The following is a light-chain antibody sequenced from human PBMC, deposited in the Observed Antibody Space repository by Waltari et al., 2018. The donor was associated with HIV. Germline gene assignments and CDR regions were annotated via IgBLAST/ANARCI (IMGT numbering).Light chain of an antibody. CDR2: NNT. CDR1: DSNIRTHD. V-gene: IGLV1-40*01. CDR3: QSYDSSLSASV. Sequence: QSVLTQPPSVSGAPGQRVTLSCTGSDSNIRTHDVPWYQQPPGTAPQLLIYNNTNRPSGVPDRFSASKSGTSASLAITGLQPEDETDYYCQSYDSSLSASVFGGGTKLTVL. J-gene: IGLJ2*01.